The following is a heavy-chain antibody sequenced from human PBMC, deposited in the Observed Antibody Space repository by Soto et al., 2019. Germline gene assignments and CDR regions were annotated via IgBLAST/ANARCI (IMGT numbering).Heavy chain of an antibody. Sequence: GGSLRLSCAASGFTFSSYAMSWVRQAPGKGLEWVSAISGSGGSTYYADSVKGRFTISRDNSKNTLYLQMNSLRAEDTAVYYCANAGGGYYDILTGYYSNFDYWGQGTLVTVSS. V-gene: IGHV3-23*01. CDR2: ISGSGGST. J-gene: IGHJ4*02. CDR3: ANAGGGYYDILTGYYSNFDY. D-gene: IGHD3-9*01. CDR1: GFTFSSYA.